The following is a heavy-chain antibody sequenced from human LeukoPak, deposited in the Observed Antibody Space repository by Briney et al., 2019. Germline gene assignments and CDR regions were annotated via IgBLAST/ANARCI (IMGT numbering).Heavy chain of an antibody. Sequence: SETLSLTCTLSIGSISSSSYYCGWVRQPRGKGLGWVGRIYYSGRTYYHPSLKSRLPLSGDTSNNQFSMRLSSVTAADTAVYYCARASYSYDINGWVPFDYWGQGTLVTVSS. CDR2: IYYSGRT. V-gene: IGHV4-39*07. CDR3: ARASYSYDINGWVPFDY. D-gene: IGHD3-22*01. CDR1: IGSISSSSYY. J-gene: IGHJ4*02.